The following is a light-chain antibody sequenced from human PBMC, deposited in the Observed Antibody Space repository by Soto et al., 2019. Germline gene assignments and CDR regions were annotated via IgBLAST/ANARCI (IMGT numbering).Light chain of an antibody. CDR3: QQRSNWRT. V-gene: IGKV3-11*01. CDR2: DAS. J-gene: IGKJ1*01. CDR1: QSVSSY. Sequence: DIVLTQSPGTLSLSPGERATLSCRASQSVSSYLAWYQQKPGQAPRLLIYDASNRATGIPARFSGSGSGTDFTLTISSLEPEDFAVYYCQQRSNWRTFGQGTKVDI.